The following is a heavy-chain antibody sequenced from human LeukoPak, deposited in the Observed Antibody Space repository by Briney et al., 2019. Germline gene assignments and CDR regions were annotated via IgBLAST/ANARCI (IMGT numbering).Heavy chain of an antibody. CDR2: STGSGGTT. D-gene: IGHD4-17*01. CDR3: AKAVTTVTPEAFDY. Sequence: GGSLRLSCAASGFTFSSYAMTWVRQAPGRGLEWVSASTGSGGTTYYADSVMGRFTISRDNFKNTLYLQMNSLRAEDTAVYYCAKAVTTVTPEAFDYWGQGTLVAVSS. J-gene: IGHJ4*02. V-gene: IGHV3-23*01. CDR1: GFTFSSYA.